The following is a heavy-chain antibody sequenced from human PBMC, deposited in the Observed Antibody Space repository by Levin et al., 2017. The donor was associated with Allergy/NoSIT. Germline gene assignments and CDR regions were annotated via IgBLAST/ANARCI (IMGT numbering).Heavy chain of an antibody. V-gene: IGHV1-18*01. Sequence: PGESLKISCKASGFTFITSGIIWVRQAPGQGLEWMGWISGYSGNTEYAQKFQGRVSMTTDTSTSTAYMELGNLRSDDTAVYYCARVFYFESSGYYYPWGQGTLVTVSS. CDR2: ISGYSGNT. CDR3: ARVFYFESSGYYYP. CDR1: GFTFITSG. D-gene: IGHD3-22*01. J-gene: IGHJ5*02.